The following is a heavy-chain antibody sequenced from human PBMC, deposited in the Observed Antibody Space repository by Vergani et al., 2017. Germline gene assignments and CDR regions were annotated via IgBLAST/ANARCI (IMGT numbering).Heavy chain of an antibody. D-gene: IGHD3-22*01. Sequence: QVQLQESGPGLVKPSQTLSLTCTVSGGSISSYYWSWIRQPPGKGLEWIGYIYYSGSTNYNPSLKSRVTITVDTSKNQFSLKLSSVTAADTAVYYCARSVRCATIIVVALTPYFDYWGQGTLVTVSS. CDR2: IYYSGST. J-gene: IGHJ4*02. V-gene: IGHV4-59*01. CDR1: GGSISSYY. CDR3: ARSVRCATIIVVALTPYFDY.